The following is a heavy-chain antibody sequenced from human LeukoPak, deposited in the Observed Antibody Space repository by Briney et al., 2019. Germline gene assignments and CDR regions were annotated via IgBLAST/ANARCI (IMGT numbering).Heavy chain of an antibody. CDR1: GYTFTSYG. CDR2: ISAYNGNT. V-gene: IGHV1-18*01. Sequence: GSSVKVSCKASGYTFTSYGISWVRQAPGQGLEWMGWISAYNGNTNYAQKLQGRVTMTTDTSTSTAYMELRSLRSDDTAVYYCASSYFDILTGYSIRDYYGMDVWGQGTTVTVSS. D-gene: IGHD3-9*01. CDR3: ASSYFDILTGYSIRDYYGMDV. J-gene: IGHJ6*02.